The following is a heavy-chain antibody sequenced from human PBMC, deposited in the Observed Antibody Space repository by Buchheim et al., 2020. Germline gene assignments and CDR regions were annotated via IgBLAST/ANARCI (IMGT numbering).Heavy chain of an antibody. J-gene: IGHJ4*02. V-gene: IGHV3-11*01. CDR2: INSGGTI. D-gene: IGHD3-16*01. Sequence: QVQLVESGGGLVKAGGSLRLSCAASGFTFSDHYMSWIRQAPGKGLEWISYINSGGTIYYADSVRGRFTISRDNAKTSLYLQMNSLRVDDTAVYYCARESSSFGAYFDYWGQG. CDR3: ARESSSFGAYFDY. CDR1: GFTFSDHY.